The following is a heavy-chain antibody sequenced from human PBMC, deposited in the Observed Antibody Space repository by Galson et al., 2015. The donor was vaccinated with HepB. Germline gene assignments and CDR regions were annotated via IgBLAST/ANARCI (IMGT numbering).Heavy chain of an antibody. J-gene: IGHJ4*02. V-gene: IGHV3-23*01. Sequence: LRLSCAASGFTFSSYAMSWVRQAPGKGLEWVSAISGSGGSTYYADSVKGRFTISRDNSKNTLYLQMNSLRAEDTAVYYCAKDLPPMRYSGYDLGGYYFDYWGQGTLVTVSS. D-gene: IGHD5-12*01. CDR1: GFTFSSYA. CDR3: AKDLPPMRYSGYDLGGYYFDY. CDR2: ISGSGGST.